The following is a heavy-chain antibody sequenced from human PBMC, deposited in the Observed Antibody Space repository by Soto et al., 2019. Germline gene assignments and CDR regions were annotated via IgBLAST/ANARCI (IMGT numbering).Heavy chain of an antibody. CDR1: GYTLTELS. CDR3: ATSKTQDYYDSSGYYPARDAFDI. V-gene: IGHV1-24*01. J-gene: IGHJ3*02. D-gene: IGHD3-22*01. Sequence: ASVKVSCKVSGYTLTELSMHWVRQAPGKGLEWMGGFDPEDGETIYAQKFQGRVTMTEDTSTDTAYMELSSLRSEDTSVYYCATSKTQDYYDSSGYYPARDAFDIWGQGTMVTVS. CDR2: FDPEDGET.